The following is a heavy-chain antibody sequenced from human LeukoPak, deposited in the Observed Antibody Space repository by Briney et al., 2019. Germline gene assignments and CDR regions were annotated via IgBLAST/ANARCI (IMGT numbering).Heavy chain of an antibody. V-gene: IGHV3-21*01. CDR1: GFTFSSYS. D-gene: IGHD2-15*01. Sequence: AGGSLRLSCAASGFTFSSYSMNWVRQAPGKGLEWVSSISSSSSYIYYADSVKGRFTISRDNAKNSLYLQMNSLRAEDTAVHYCARSSPIMTPKAYYFDYWGQGTLVTVSS. J-gene: IGHJ4*02. CDR2: ISSSSSYI. CDR3: ARSSPIMTPKAYYFDY.